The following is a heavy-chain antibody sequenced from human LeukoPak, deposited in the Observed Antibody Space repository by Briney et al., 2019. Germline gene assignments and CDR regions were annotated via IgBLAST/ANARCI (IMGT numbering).Heavy chain of an antibody. CDR2: IDPSDSYT. D-gene: IGHD6-13*01. Sequence: GASLKISCKGSGSRFTSYWISWVRLMPGKGLGGMGGIDPSDSYTNYSPSFQGHVTISADKSITTAYLQWSSLKASDTAMYYCARHFSSYSSSSRLAYWGQGTLVTVSS. V-gene: IGHV5-10-1*01. CDR3: ARHFSSYSSSSRLAY. CDR1: GSRFTSYW. J-gene: IGHJ4*02.